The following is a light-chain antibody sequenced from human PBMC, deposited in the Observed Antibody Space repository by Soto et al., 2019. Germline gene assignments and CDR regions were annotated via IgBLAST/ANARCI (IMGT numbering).Light chain of an antibody. CDR3: QMYNNWLGT. CDR1: PSVTNY. CDR2: GAS. J-gene: IGKJ4*01. V-gene: IGKV3-15*01. Sequence: EIVLTQSPATLSLSPGERATLSCRASPSVTNYLAWYQQKPGQPPRLLIYGASTRATAIPARFSGSGSGTDFTLTISSLQSEDFAVYYCQMYNNWLGTFGGGTKVDIK.